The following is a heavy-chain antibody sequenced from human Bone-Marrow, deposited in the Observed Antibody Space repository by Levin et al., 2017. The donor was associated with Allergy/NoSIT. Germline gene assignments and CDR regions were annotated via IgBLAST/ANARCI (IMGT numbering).Heavy chain of an antibody. CDR2: ISRSSSTI. D-gene: IGHD2-2*01. Sequence: GESLKISCAASGFTFSRYSMNWVRQAPGRGLEWVSYISRSSSTISYADSVKGRFTLSRDNAKNSLYLQMNRLRDEDTAVYYCARPDCSGTSCYYFVDSWGQGTLVTVSS. CDR3: ARPDCSGTSCYYFVDS. V-gene: IGHV3-48*02. J-gene: IGHJ4*02. CDR1: GFTFSRYS.